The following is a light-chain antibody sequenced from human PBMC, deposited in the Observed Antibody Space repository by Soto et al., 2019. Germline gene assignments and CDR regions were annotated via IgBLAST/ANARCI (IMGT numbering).Light chain of an antibody. CDR2: AAS. J-gene: IGKJ1*01. Sequence: DIQMTQSPSSLSASIGDRVTITCRASQRITNRLKWYQHRPGKAPRLLIYAASSLESGVPSRFSGSASGTDFTLTISSLQPEDFATYYCQQGYTTPLTFGQGTKVEIK. CDR3: QQGYTTPLT. V-gene: IGKV1-39*01. CDR1: QRITNR.